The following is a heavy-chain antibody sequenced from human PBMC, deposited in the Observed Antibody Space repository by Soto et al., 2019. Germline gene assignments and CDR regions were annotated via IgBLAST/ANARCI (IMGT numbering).Heavy chain of an antibody. Sequence: ASVKVSCKACGYTFTGYYMHWVRQAPGQGLEWMGWINPNSGGTNYAQKFQGRVTMTRDTSISTAYMELSRLRSDDTAVYYCASRKGRPTPPPYYCGMHVWGQAPMVTVS. J-gene: IGHJ6*02. D-gene: IGHD4-17*01. CDR3: ASRKGRPTPPPYYCGMHV. CDR2: INPNSGGT. CDR1: GYTFTGYY. V-gene: IGHV1-2*02.